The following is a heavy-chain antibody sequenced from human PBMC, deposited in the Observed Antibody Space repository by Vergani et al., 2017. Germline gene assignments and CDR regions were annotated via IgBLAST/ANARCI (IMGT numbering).Heavy chain of an antibody. D-gene: IGHD2-15*01. Sequence: QLQLQESGPGLVKPSETLSLICTVSGGSINPSSSFWGWIRQSPGKGLEWIGSINYVGRTYYIPSLQSRATVFVDTSKNQFSLNLTSVTAADTAVYYCARVERGYCSGGSCYHYFDYWGQGTLVTVSS. J-gene: IGHJ4*02. V-gene: IGHV4-39*02. CDR2: INYVGRT. CDR1: GGSINPSSSF. CDR3: ARVERGYCSGGSCYHYFDY.